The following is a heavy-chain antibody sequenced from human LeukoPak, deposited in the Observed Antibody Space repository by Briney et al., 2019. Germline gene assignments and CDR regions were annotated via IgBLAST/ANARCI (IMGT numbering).Heavy chain of an antibody. CDR2: ISSSSSYI. V-gene: IGHV3-21*01. CDR3: ARGPACWRWTPTCPIYFDY. D-gene: IGHD5-24*01. Sequence: GGSLRLSCAASGFTFSSYSMNWVRQAPGKGLGWVSSISSSSSYIYYADSVKGRFTISRDNAKNSLYLQMNSLRAEDTAVYYCARGPACWRWTPTCPIYFDYWGQGTLVTVSS. J-gene: IGHJ4*02. CDR1: GFTFSSYS.